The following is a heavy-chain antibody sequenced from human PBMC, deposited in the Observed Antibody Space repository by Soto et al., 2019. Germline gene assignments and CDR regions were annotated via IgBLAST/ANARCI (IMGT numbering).Heavy chain of an antibody. CDR2: INDSGTT. CDR1: GGSLTGYY. CDR3: QGGDF. J-gene: IGHJ4*02. D-gene: IGHD3-16*01. V-gene: IGHV4-34*01. Sequence: SETLSLTCEVSGGSLTGYYWIWDRQTPGKGLEWIGEINDSGTTYYNPSFKSRLTISINTAKRQISLRLTSVTAADTGVYYCQGGDFWGQGTRVTVSS.